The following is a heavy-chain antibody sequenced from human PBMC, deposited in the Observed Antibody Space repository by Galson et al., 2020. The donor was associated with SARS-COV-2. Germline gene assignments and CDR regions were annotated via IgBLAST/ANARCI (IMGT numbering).Heavy chain of an antibody. D-gene: IGHD6-19*01. CDR2: IWYDGSNK. J-gene: IGHJ4*02. Sequence: GESLKISCAASGFTFSSYGMHWVRQAPGKGLEWVAVIWYDGSNKYYADSVKGRFTISRDNSKNTLYLQMNSLRAEDTAVYYCASAIAVAYDSLLYWGQGTLVTVSS. V-gene: IGHV3-33*01. CDR1: GFTFSSYG. CDR3: ASAIAVAYDSLLY.